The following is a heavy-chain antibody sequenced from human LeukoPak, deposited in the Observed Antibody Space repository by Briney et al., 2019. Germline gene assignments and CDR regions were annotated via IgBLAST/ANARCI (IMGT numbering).Heavy chain of an antibody. CDR2: MNPDSGNT. J-gene: IGHJ5*02. Sequence: GASVKVSCKASGYTFTSYDINWVRQATGQGLEWMGWMNPDSGNTGYAHKFQGRVTITRNTSISTAYMELSSLRSEDTAVYYCARRGEWLPLVDWFDPWGQGTLVTVSS. V-gene: IGHV1-8*03. CDR1: GYTFTSYD. D-gene: IGHD5-24*01. CDR3: ARRGEWLPLVDWFDP.